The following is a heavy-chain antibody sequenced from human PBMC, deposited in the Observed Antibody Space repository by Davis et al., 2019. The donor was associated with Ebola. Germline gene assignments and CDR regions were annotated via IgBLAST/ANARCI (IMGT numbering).Heavy chain of an antibody. CDR3: ATSLPRGSGWGGFDY. CDR1: GYTLTELS. D-gene: IGHD3-22*01. J-gene: IGHJ4*02. CDR2: FDPEDGET. Sequence: ASVKVSCKVSGYTLTELSMHWVRQAPGKGLEWMGGFDPEDGETIYAQKFQGRVTMTEDTSTDTAYMELSSLRSEDTAVYYCATSLPRGSGWGGFDYWGQGTLVTVSS. V-gene: IGHV1-24*01.